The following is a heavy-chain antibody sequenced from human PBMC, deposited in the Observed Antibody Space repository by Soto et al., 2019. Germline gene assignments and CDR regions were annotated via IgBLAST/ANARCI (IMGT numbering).Heavy chain of an antibody. CDR3: SRGRYGDY. CDR2: ISAHNGNT. D-gene: IGHD3-10*01. V-gene: IGHV1-18*01. J-gene: IGHJ4*02. Sequence: QVHLVQSGAEVKKPGASVKVSCKGSGYAFTTDVITWVRQAPGQGLEWMGWISAHNGNTNYAQKLQGRVTVTRATSTSTAYMELSRLRFYVTAVYYCSRGRYGDYGGQGALVTVSS. CDR1: GYAFTTDV.